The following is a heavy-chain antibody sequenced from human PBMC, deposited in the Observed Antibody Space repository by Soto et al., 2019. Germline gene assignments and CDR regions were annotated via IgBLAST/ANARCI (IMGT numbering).Heavy chain of an antibody. CDR3: ARQDCSGGSCYFRDY. CDR1: GFTFSSYW. V-gene: IGHV3-7*01. D-gene: IGHD2-15*01. J-gene: IGHJ4*02. CDR2: IKQDGSEK. Sequence: GSLRLSCAASGFTFSSYWMSWVRQAPGKGLEWVANIKQDGSEKYYVDSVKGRFTISRDNAKNSLYLQMNSLRAEDTAVYYCARQDCSGGSCYFRDYWGQGTRVTGSS.